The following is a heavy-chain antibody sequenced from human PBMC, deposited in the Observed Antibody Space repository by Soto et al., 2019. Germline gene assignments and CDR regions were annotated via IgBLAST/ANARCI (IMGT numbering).Heavy chain of an antibody. J-gene: IGHJ5*02. Sequence: SETLSLTCTVSGYSISSGYHWAWIRQPPGKGLEWLGSVHYSGNTYYNPSLKSRLTISVDKSKNQFSLNLSSVTAADAAVYYCARQDRVVAEGRWFDPWGQGTLVTVSS. V-gene: IGHV4-38-2*02. D-gene: IGHD2-15*01. CDR3: ARQDRVVAEGRWFDP. CDR2: VHYSGNT. CDR1: GYSISSGYH.